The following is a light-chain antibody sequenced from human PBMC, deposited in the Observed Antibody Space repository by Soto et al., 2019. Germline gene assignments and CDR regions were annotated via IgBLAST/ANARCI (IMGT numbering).Light chain of an antibody. CDR2: RAS. CDR3: HQYSNWPPWT. V-gene: IGKV3-15*01. J-gene: IGKJ1*01. Sequence: EIVMPQSPATLAVSPGDTSTLSGRASQSLGGNLAWYQQKPGQAPRLLIFRASSRAKGVPARFSASGSGTEFTLTISGLQSEDFAVYYCHQYSNWPPWTFGPGTKVDIK. CDR1: QSLGGN.